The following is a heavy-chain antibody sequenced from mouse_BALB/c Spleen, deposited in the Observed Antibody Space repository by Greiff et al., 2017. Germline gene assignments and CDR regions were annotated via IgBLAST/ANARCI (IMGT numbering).Heavy chain of an antibody. J-gene: IGHJ3*01. CDR2: ISSGSSTI. V-gene: IGHV5-17*02. D-gene: IGHD2-14*01. Sequence: EVKVVESGGGLVQPGGSRKLSCAASGFTFSSFGMHWVRQAPEKGLEWVAYISSGSSTIYYADTVKGRFTISRDNPKNTLFLQMTSLRSEDTAMYYCARDRYDAWFAYWGQGTLVTVSA. CDR1: GFTFSSFG. CDR3: ARDRYDAWFAY.